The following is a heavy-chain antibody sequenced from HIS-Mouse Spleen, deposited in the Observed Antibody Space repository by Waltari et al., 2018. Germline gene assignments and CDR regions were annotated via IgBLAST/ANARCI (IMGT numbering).Heavy chain of an antibody. CDR3: AREIPYSSSWYDWYFDL. CDR1: GGSISSSSSY. Sequence: QLQLQESGPGLVKPSETLSLTCTVSGGSISSSSSYWVRIRQPPGKGLEWIGSIYYSGSTYYNPSLKSRVTISVDTSKNQFSLKLSSVTAADTAVYYCAREIPYSSSWYDWYFDLWGRGTLVTVSS. J-gene: IGHJ2*01. D-gene: IGHD6-13*01. CDR2: IYYSGST. V-gene: IGHV4-39*07.